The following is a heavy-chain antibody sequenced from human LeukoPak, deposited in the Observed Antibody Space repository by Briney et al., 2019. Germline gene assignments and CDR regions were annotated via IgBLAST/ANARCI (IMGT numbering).Heavy chain of an antibody. CDR3: AKDKGDGEYVDY. CDR2: ISGDGGST. J-gene: IGHJ4*02. CDR1: GFSFDDYA. D-gene: IGHD5-24*01. V-gene: IGHV3-43*02. Sequence: PGGSLRLSCAASGFSFDDYAMLWVRQGPGKGLEWVSLISGDGGSTYYGDSVKGRFTISRDNSKNSLYLEMNSLKIEDTGVYYCAKDKGDGEYVDYWGQGTLVTVSS.